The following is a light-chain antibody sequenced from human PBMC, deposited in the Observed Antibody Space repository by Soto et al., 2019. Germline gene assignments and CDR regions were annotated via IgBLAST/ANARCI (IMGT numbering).Light chain of an antibody. V-gene: IGKV3-11*01. CDR1: QSVSGY. Sequence: ELVLTQSPATLSLSPGERATLSCRASQSVSGYSAWYQQKPGQAPRLLIYDTSNRATGIPARFSGSGSGTEFTLTISGREPEDFAVYYCQQRSNWQYTFGLGTRLEIK. J-gene: IGKJ2*01. CDR2: DTS. CDR3: QQRSNWQYT.